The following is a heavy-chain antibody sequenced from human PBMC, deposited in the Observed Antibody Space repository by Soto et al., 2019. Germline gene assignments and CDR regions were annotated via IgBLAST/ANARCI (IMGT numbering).Heavy chain of an antibody. J-gene: IGHJ6*02. CDR3: ARVRGCSLNRSYSYYSGMDV. Sequence: GESLTLSCAVSGVTFSIYCRHWVRQAPGKGLEWVGFIWYDGSNKYYTDSMKGLLTISRDNSKNAMYLKMNSLRAEDTAVYYCARVRGCSLNRSYSYYSGMDVWGHGTMVTVYS. D-gene: IGHD3-10*01. CDR2: IWYDGSNK. V-gene: IGHV3-33*01. CDR1: GVTFSIYC.